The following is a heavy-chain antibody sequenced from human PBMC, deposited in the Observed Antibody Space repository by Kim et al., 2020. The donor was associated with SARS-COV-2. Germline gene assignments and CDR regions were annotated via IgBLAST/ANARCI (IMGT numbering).Heavy chain of an antibody. V-gene: IGHV4-59*01. CDR3: ARVTSPHYDSSGYCDY. CDR2: IYYSGST. CDR1: GGSISSYY. J-gene: IGHJ4*02. D-gene: IGHD3-22*01. Sequence: SETLSLTCTVSGGSISSYYWSWIRQPPGKGLEWIGYIYYSGSTNYNPSLKSRVTISVDTSKNQFSLKLSSVTAADTAVYYCARVTSPHYDSSGYCDYWGQGTLVTVSS.